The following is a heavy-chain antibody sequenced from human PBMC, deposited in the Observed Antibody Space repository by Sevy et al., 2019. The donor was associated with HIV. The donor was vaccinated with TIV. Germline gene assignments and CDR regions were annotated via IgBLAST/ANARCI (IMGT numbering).Heavy chain of an antibody. D-gene: IGHD3-16*02. V-gene: IGHV3-30*04. CDR2: MSYNGNKK. J-gene: IGHJ6*02. CDR1: GFSFSRSP. Sequence: GSLRLSCAASGFSFSRSPMHWVRQAPGKGLEWVAVMSYNGNKKYNGDSVKGRFTISRDDSKNTLYLQMNSLRAEDTAVYYCAREGVLMGGAIVSYGIDVRGQGTTVTVSS. CDR3: AREGVLMGGAIVSYGIDV.